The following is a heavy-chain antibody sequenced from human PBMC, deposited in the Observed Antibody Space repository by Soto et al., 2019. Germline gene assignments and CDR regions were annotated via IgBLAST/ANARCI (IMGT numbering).Heavy chain of an antibody. CDR2: IYSSGSA. Sequence: PSETLSLTCIVSGGSISSSSYYWGWIRQPPGKGLEWIGSIYSSGSAYYNPSLKSRVTISVDTSKNQFSLKLSSVTAADTAVYYCARDSRVLLWFGDPKGFYYYGMDVWGQGTTVTVSS. J-gene: IGHJ6*02. D-gene: IGHD3-10*01. CDR1: GGSISSSSYY. CDR3: ARDSRVLLWFGDPKGFYYYGMDV. V-gene: IGHV4-39*07.